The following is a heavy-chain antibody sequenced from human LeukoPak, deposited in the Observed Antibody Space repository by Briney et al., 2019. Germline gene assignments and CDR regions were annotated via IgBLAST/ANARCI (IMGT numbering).Heavy chain of an antibody. V-gene: IGHV3-30*02. CDR1: GFTFSTSG. D-gene: IGHD2-15*01. CDR2: IRNDGNKY. CDR3: AKAPVTTCSGAYCYPFDY. Sequence: GGSLRLSCVASGFTFSTSGMRWVRQSPGKGLDWVAFIRNDGNKYNYADSVKGRFTISRDSYKNTLYLQMNSLRAEDAAVYYCAKAPVTTCSGAYCYPFDYWGQGTLVTVSS. J-gene: IGHJ4*02.